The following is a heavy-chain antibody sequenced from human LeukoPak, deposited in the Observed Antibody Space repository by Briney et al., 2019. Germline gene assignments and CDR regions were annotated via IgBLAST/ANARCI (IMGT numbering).Heavy chain of an antibody. V-gene: IGHV1-2*02. CDR3: ARDGDKYSSGPNDY. CDR2: INPNSGGT. CDR1: GYTFTVYY. J-gene: IGHJ4*02. Sequence: ASVKVSFKASGYTFTVYYMHWVRQAPGQGIEWMGWINPNSGGTNYAQKFQGRVTMTRDTSISTAYMELSRLRSDDTAVYYCARDGDKYSSGPNDYWGQGTLVTVSS. D-gene: IGHD6-19*01.